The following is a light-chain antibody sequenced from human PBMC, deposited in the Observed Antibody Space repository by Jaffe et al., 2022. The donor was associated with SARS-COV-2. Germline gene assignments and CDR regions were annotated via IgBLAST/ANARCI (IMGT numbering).Light chain of an antibody. CDR2: NTN. CDR1: SGSVSTTYY. Sequence: QTVVTQEPSFSVSPGGTVILTCGLSSGSVSTTYYPSWYQQTPGQAPRTLIFNTNTRSSGVPDRFSGSILGNKAALVITGAQTDDESDYYCLLYLGRGLWVFGGGTKLTVL. J-gene: IGLJ3*02. CDR3: LLYLGRGLWV. V-gene: IGLV8-61*01.